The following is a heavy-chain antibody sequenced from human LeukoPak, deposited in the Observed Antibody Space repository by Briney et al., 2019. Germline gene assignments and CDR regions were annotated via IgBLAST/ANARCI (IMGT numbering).Heavy chain of an antibody. CDR1: GGSFSGYY. V-gene: IGHV4-34*01. D-gene: IGHD3-3*01. Sequence: PSETLSLTCAVYGGSFSGYYWSWIRQPPGKGLEWIGEINHSGSTNYNPSLKSRVTISVDTSKNQFSLKLSSVTAADTAVYYCTRGFNSWSAESMDVWGKGTTVTVSS. CDR3: TRGFNSWSAESMDV. CDR2: INHSGST. J-gene: IGHJ6*03.